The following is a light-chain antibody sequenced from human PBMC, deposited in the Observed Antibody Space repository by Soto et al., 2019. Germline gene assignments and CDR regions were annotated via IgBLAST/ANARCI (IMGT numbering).Light chain of an antibody. V-gene: IGKV1-27*01. CDR3: QKYLSAPWT. J-gene: IGKJ1*01. Sequence: DIQMTQSPSSLSASIGDRVTITCRASQVIDNYLAWYQQQPGKVPRLLIYAGSILQAGVPSRFTGSGSGTDFALTITSLQPEDVAIYYCQKYLSAPWTFGQGTKVEI. CDR2: AGS. CDR1: QVIDNY.